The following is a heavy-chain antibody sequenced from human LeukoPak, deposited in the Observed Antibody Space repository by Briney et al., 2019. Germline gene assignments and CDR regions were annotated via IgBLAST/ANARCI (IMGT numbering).Heavy chain of an antibody. D-gene: IGHD3-22*01. CDR2: IYYSGST. Sequence: SETLSLTCTVSGGSISSGSYYWGWIRQPPGKGLEWIGSIYYSGSTYYKPSLKSRVTISLDTSKNQFSLKLSSVTAEDTAVYFCAKDGYYAPLDYWGQGTLVTVSS. V-gene: IGHV4-39*07. CDR3: AKDGYYAPLDY. J-gene: IGHJ4*02. CDR1: GGSISSGSYY.